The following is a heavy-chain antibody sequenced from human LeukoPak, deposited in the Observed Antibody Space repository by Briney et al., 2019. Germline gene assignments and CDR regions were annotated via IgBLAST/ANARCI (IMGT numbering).Heavy chain of an antibody. CDR1: GFTFSSYA. CDR3: ARDRYSSGWNDAFDI. V-gene: IGHV3-30-3*01. CDR2: TSYDGSNK. Sequence: GGSLRLSCAASGFTFSSYAMHWVRQAPGKGLEWVAVTSYDGSNKYYADSVKGRFTISRDNSKNTLYLQMNSLRAEDTAVYYCARDRYSSGWNDAFDIWGQGTMVTVSS. D-gene: IGHD6-19*01. J-gene: IGHJ3*02.